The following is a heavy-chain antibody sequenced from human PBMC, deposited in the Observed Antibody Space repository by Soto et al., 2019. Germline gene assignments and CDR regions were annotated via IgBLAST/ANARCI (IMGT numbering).Heavy chain of an antibody. V-gene: IGHV3-30*18. J-gene: IGHJ3*02. CDR3: AKDGPYDTTLGAFDI. Sequence: QVQLVGSGGGVVQPGRSLRLSCAASGFTFSSYGMHWVRQAPGKGLGGVAVISYDGSNKYYADSVKGRFTISRDNSKNTLYLQMNSLRAEDTAVYYCAKDGPYDTTLGAFDIWGQGTMVTVSS. D-gene: IGHD3-22*01. CDR2: ISYDGSNK. CDR1: GFTFSSYG.